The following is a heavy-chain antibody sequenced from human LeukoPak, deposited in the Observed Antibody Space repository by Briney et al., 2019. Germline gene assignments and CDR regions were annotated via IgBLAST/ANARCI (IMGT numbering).Heavy chain of an antibody. CDR3: AKTYYYDSRGYLGAFDI. D-gene: IGHD3-22*01. CDR2: ISAYNGNT. V-gene: IGHV1-18*01. J-gene: IGHJ3*02. CDR1: GYTFTSYG. Sequence: ASVKVSCKASGYTFTSYGISWVRQAPGQGLEWMGWISAYNGNTNYAQKLQGRVTMTTDTSTSTAYMELRSLRSDDTAVYYCAKTYYYDSRGYLGAFDIWGQGTMVTVSS.